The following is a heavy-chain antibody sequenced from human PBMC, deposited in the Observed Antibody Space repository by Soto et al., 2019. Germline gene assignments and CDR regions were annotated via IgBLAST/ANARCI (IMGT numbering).Heavy chain of an antibody. CDR2: ISSSSSYI. D-gene: IGHD3-3*01. CDR1: GFTFSSYS. Sequence: GGSLRLSCAASGFTFSSYSMNWVRQAPGKGLEWVSSISSSSSYIYYADSVKGRFTISRDNAKNSLYLQMNSLRAEDTAVYYCAREGAYYDFWSGYSDYYYYMDVWGKGTTVTVSS. CDR3: AREGAYYDFWSGYSDYYYYMDV. V-gene: IGHV3-21*01. J-gene: IGHJ6*03.